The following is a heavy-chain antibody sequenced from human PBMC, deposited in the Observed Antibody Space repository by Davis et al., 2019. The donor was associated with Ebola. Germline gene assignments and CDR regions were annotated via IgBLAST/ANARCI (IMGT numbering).Heavy chain of an antibody. CDR1: GGPISSHH. CDR3: ARLEYLPGNWFDP. V-gene: IGHV4-59*11. J-gene: IGHJ5*02. Sequence: MPSETLSPTCPVLGGPISSHHCSWFRHPPGKGLEWIGYIYYSGSTNYNPPLKSRVTISVDTSKNQFSLKLSTVTAADTAVYYCARLEYLPGNWFDPWGQGTLVAVSS. CDR2: IYYSGST. D-gene: IGHD2-2*01.